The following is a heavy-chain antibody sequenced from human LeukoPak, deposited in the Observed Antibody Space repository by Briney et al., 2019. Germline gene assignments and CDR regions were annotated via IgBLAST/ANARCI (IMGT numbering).Heavy chain of an antibody. Sequence: PSETLSLTCTVSGGSISSSSYYWGWIRQPPGKGLEWIGYIYYSGSTNYNPSLKSRVTISVDTSKNQFSLKLSSVTAADTAVYYCARGYCSGGSCYLNWFDPWGQGTLVTVSS. CDR2: IYYSGST. V-gene: IGHV4-61*05. CDR3: ARGYCSGGSCYLNWFDP. CDR1: GGSISSSSYY. J-gene: IGHJ5*02. D-gene: IGHD2-15*01.